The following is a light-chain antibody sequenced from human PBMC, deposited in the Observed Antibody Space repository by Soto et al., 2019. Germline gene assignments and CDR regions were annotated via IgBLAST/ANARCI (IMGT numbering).Light chain of an antibody. J-gene: IGKJ2*01. Sequence: DIVMTQSPDSLAVSLGERATINCKSSRSVLYSSNNNNYLAWYQQKPGQPPKLLIYWASTRESGVPDRFSGSGSGTDFTLTISSLQAEDVAVYYCQQYYSTPYTCGQGTKLEI. CDR3: QQYYSTPYT. V-gene: IGKV4-1*01. CDR1: RSVLYSSNNNNY. CDR2: WAS.